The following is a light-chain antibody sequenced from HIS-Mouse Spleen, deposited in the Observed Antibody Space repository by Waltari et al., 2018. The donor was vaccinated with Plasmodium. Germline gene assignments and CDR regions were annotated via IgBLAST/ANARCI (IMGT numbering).Light chain of an antibody. CDR2: GAS. CDR3: QQYNNWSFT. CDR1: QSVSSN. V-gene: IGKV3-15*01. Sequence: EIVMTQSPATLSVSPGERATLPCRASQSVSSNLAWYQQKPGQAPRPLIYGASTRATGIPARISGSGSGTEFTLTISSLQSEDFAVYYGQQYNNWSFTIGPGTKVDIK. J-gene: IGKJ3*01.